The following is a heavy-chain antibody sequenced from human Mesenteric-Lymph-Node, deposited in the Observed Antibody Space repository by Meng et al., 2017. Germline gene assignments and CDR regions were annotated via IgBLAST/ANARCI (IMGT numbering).Heavy chain of an antibody. V-gene: IGHV3-74*01. Sequence: GESLKISCAASGFTFSSYWMHWVRQAPGKGLVWVSRINSDGSSTSYADSVKGRFTISRDNSKNTLYLQMGSLRAEDMAVYYCARGMILDDAFDIWGQGTMVTVSS. CDR1: GFTFSSYW. CDR2: INSDGSST. CDR3: ARGMILDDAFDI. J-gene: IGHJ3*02. D-gene: IGHD2-15*01.